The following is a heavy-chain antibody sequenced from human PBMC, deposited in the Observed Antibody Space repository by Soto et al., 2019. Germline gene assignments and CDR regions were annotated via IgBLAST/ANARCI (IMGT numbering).Heavy chain of an antibody. Sequence: EVQVLESGGGLVQPGGSLRLSCAASGFTFTSYAMSWVRQAPGKGLEWVSSITGSGGNTYYADSVKGRFTISRDNSKNTLYLQMNSLRAEDTALYYCAKDLKYNFDTSGFYDHWCHGTLVTVSS. CDR3: AKDLKYNFDTSGFYDH. V-gene: IGHV3-23*01. J-gene: IGHJ4*01. D-gene: IGHD3-22*01. CDR1: GFTFTSYA. CDR2: ITGSGGNT.